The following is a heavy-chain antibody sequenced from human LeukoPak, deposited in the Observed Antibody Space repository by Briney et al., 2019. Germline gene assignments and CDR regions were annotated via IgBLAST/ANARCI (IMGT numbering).Heavy chain of an antibody. CDR1: GYTFSTYH. CDR3: ARARGSGNYYNPCYFDY. Sequence: PGGSLRLSCTASGYTFSTYHMNWVRQAPGKGLEWVSYISSSSSAIYYADSVKGRFTISRDNAKNSLHLQMNSLRAEDTAVYYCARARGSGNYYNPCYFDYWDQGILVTVSS. J-gene: IGHJ4*02. CDR2: ISSSSSAI. D-gene: IGHD3-10*01. V-gene: IGHV3-48*04.